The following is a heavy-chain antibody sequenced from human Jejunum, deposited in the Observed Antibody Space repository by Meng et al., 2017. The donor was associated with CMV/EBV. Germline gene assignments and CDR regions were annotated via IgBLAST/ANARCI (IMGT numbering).Heavy chain of an antibody. CDR3: ARGDYDFWGGY. V-gene: IGHV3-48*03. J-gene: IGHJ4*02. D-gene: IGHD3-3*01. Sequence: FSTYEMNWVRQAPGKGLEWISYISSSGETIYYADSVKGRFTISRDNAKNSLYLQMNTLRAEDTAVYYCARGDYDFWGGYWGQGTLVTVSS. CDR2: ISSSGETI. CDR1: FSTYE.